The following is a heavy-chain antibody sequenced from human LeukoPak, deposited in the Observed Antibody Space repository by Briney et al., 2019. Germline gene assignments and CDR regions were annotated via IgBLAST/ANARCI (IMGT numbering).Heavy chain of an antibody. V-gene: IGHV1-69*05. CDR3: ASNYYDSSGYYPHFDY. CDR1: GGTFSSYA. J-gene: IGHJ4*02. D-gene: IGHD3-22*01. Sequence: ASVKVSCKASGGTFSSYAISWVRQAPGQGLEWMGGIIPIFGTANYAQKFQGRVTITTDESTSTAYMELSSLRSEGTAVYYCASNYYDSSGYYPHFDYWGQGTLVTVSS. CDR2: IIPIFGTA.